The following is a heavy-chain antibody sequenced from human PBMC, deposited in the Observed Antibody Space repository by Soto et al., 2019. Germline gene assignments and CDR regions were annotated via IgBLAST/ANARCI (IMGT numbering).Heavy chain of an antibody. J-gene: IGHJ4*02. D-gene: IGHD6-6*01. V-gene: IGHV3-30*18. Sequence: QVQLVESGGGVVQPGRSLRLSCAASGFTFSSYGMHWVRQAPGKGLEWVAVISYDGSNKYYADSVKGRFTISRDNSKNTLDLQINSLRAEDTAVYYCAKSRLVAALDYWGQGTLVTVSS. CDR2: ISYDGSNK. CDR1: GFTFSSYG. CDR3: AKSRLVAALDY.